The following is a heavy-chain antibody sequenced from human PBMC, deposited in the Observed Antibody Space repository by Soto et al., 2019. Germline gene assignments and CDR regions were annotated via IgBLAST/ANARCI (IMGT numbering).Heavy chain of an antibody. CDR1: GFIFSDHA. D-gene: IGHD3-22*01. CDR3: ARDLEVTMIASAFDI. CDR2: ISGNGIAT. V-gene: IGHV3-23*01. Sequence: PGGSLRLSCEASGFIFSDHAMSWVRQAPGKGLEWVSAISGNGIATYYADSVKGRFTISRDNSKNTLYLQMNSLRAEDTAVYYCARDLEVTMIASAFDIWGQGTMVTVSS. J-gene: IGHJ3*02.